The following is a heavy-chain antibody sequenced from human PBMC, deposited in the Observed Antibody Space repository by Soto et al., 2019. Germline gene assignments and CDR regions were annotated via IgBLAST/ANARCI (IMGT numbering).Heavy chain of an antibody. CDR2: IYNSGLI. J-gene: IGHJ4*02. V-gene: IGHV4-4*07. Sequence: QVHLQESGPGLVKPSETLSLTCSVFGDSISRHYWSWIRQPAGKGLEYIGRIYNSGLINYNPSLESRVSMSVDPSKNQISLRLTSATAADSAIYYCARGPFCGEECYFAYWGQRTLVTVSS. CDR3: ARGPFCGEECYFAY. D-gene: IGHD2-21*01. CDR1: GDSISRHY.